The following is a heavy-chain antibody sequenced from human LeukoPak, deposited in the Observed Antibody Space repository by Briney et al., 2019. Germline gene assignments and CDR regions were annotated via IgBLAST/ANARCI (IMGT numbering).Heavy chain of an antibody. J-gene: IGHJ5*02. Sequence: SETLSLTCTVSGDSIINNYWSWIRQPAGKGLEWIGRVYTSGSVNYNPSLMSRVTMSVDTSKSQFSLKLSSMTAADTAVYYCARDRRIPASRFDPWGQGTLVTVSS. CDR3: ARDRRIPASRFDP. CDR1: GDSIINNY. V-gene: IGHV4-4*07. D-gene: IGHD2-2*01. CDR2: VYTSGSV.